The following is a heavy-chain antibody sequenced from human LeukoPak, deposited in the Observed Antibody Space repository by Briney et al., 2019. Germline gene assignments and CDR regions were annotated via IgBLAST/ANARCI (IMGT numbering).Heavy chain of an antibody. CDR3: APSPPYGDDY. CDR1: GFTFSSYS. D-gene: IGHD2-21*01. J-gene: IGHJ4*02. CDR2: ISSSSSYI. Sequence: GGSLRLSCAASGFTFSSYSMKWVRQAPGKGLEWVSSISSSSSYIYYADSVKGRFTISRDNAKNSLYLQMNSLRAEDAAVYYCAPSPPYGDDYWGQGTLVTVSS. V-gene: IGHV3-21*01.